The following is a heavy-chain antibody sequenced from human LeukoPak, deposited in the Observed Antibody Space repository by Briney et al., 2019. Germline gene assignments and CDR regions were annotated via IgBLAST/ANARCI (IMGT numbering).Heavy chain of an antibody. Sequence: PGGSLRLSCAASGFTFSSYWMSWVRQAPGKGLEWVSYISSSGSTIYYADSVKGRFTISRDNAKNSLYLQMNSLRAEDTAVYYCARGGSSGWSYYFDYWGQGTLVTVSS. D-gene: IGHD6-19*01. CDR2: ISSSGSTI. V-gene: IGHV3-48*04. J-gene: IGHJ4*02. CDR1: GFTFSSYW. CDR3: ARGGSSGWSYYFDY.